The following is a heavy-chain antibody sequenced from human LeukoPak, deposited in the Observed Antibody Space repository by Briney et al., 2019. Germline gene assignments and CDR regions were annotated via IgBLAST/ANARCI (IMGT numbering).Heavy chain of an antibody. CDR2: ISAYNGNT. D-gene: IGHD1-7*01. CDR3: ARAGITGTILMYYYYYYMDV. CDR1: GYTFTSYG. Sequence: ASVKVSCKASGYTFTSYGISWVRQAPGQGLEWMGWISAYNGNTNYAQKLQGRVTMTTDTSTSTAYMELRSLRSDATAVYYCARAGITGTILMYYYYYYMDVWGKGTTVTVSS. J-gene: IGHJ6*03. V-gene: IGHV1-18*01.